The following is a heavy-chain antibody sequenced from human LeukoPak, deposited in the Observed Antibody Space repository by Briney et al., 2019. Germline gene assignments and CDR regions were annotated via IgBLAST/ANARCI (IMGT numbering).Heavy chain of an antibody. V-gene: IGHV4-31*03. CDR3: ARECGGSIFDY. CDR2: MFYTGST. J-gene: IGHJ4*02. Sequence: PSQTLSLTCTVSGGSISSGDYYWSSIRQHPGKGLEWIGYMFYTGSTYYNPSLKSRVTMSVDTSKNQFSLTLTSVTAADTAVYYCARECGGSIFDYWGQGTLVTVSS. D-gene: IGHD3-10*01. CDR1: GGSISSGDYY.